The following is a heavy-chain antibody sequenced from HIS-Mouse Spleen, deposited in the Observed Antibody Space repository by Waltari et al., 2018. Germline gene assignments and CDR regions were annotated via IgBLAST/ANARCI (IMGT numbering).Heavy chain of an antibody. CDR1: GCSIGSSRYY. CDR2: IYYSGST. J-gene: IGHJ2*01. Sequence: QLQLQESGPGLVKPSETLSLTCTVSGCSIGSSRYYWGWIRQPPGKGLEWIGSIYYSGSTYYNPSLKSRVTISVDTSKNQFSLKLSSVTAADTAVYYCAREIPYSSSWYDWYFDLWGRGTLVTVSS. V-gene: IGHV4-39*07. CDR3: AREIPYSSSWYDWYFDL. D-gene: IGHD6-13*01.